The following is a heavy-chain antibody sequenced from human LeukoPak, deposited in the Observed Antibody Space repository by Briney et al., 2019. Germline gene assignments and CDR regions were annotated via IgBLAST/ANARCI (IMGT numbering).Heavy chain of an antibody. J-gene: IGHJ4*02. CDR1: GGSISSYY. D-gene: IGHD3-22*01. CDR2: IYYSGST. CDR3: ARDASSGGHY. Sequence: PSETLSLTCTVSGGSISSYYWTWIRQPPGKGLEWIGYIYYSGSTKYNPSLKSRVTISVDTSKKHFSLKVSAVTAADTAVYYCARDASSGGHYWGQGTLVTVSS. V-gene: IGHV4-59*12.